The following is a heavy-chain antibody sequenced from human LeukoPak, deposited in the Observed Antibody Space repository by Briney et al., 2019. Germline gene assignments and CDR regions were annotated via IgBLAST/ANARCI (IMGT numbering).Heavy chain of an antibody. CDR1: GFTFNNYG. CDR3: ANGNDSSGWIGWFDP. J-gene: IGHJ5*02. CDR2: ISGSGGST. Sequence: PGGSLRLSCAASGFTFNNYGMSWVRQAPGKGLEWVSAISGSGGSTYYADSVKGRFTISRDNSKNTLYLQMNSLRAEDTAVYYCANGNDSSGWIGWFDPWGQGTLVTVSS. D-gene: IGHD6-19*01. V-gene: IGHV3-23*01.